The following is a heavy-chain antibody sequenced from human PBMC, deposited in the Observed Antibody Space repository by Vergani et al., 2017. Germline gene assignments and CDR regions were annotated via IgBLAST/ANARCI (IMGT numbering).Heavy chain of an antibody. CDR1: GGPISSSNW. D-gene: IGHD3-10*01. Sequence: QVQLQESGPGLVKPSGTLSLTCAVSGGPISSSNWWSWVRQPPGKGLEWIGEIYHSGSTNYNPSLQSRVTIPVDTSKNQFSLKLSSVAAADTAVYYCATRPGKRFRYLGTWGQGTLVTVSS. CDR2: IYHSGST. V-gene: IGHV4-4*02. J-gene: IGHJ5*02. CDR3: ATRPGKRFRYLGT.